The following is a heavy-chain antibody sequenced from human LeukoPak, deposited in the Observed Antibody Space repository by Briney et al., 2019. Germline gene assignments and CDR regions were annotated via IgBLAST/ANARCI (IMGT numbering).Heavy chain of an antibody. D-gene: IGHD2-2*03. J-gene: IGHJ4*02. CDR2: ISGSGGST. Sequence: GGSLRLSCAASGFTLSSAVMSWVRQAPGKGLEWVSGISGSGGSTYYTDSVKGRFTISRDNSKNTLYLQLNSLRAEDTAVYYCAKDTLPYGYGQTPGGHWGQGTLVTVSS. V-gene: IGHV3-23*01. CDR3: AKDTLPYGYGQTPGGH. CDR1: GFTLSSAV.